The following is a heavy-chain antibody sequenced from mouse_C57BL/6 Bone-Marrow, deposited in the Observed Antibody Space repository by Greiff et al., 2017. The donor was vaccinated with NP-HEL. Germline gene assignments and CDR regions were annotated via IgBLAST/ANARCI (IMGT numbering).Heavy chain of an antibody. CDR2: ISSGSSTI. CDR1: GFTFSDYG. Sequence: EVKLMESGGGLVKPGGSLKLSCAASGFTFSDYGMHWVRQAPEKGLEWVAYISSGSSTIYYADTVKGRFTISRDNAKNTLFLQMTSLRSEDTAMYYCARDLLWLRKAYYFDYWGQGTTLTVSS. CDR3: ARDLLWLRKAYYFDY. V-gene: IGHV5-17*01. J-gene: IGHJ2*01. D-gene: IGHD2-2*01.